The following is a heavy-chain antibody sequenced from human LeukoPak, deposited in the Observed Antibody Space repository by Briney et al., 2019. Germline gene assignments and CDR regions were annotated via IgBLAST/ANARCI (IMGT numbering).Heavy chain of an antibody. J-gene: IGHJ4*02. D-gene: IGHD6-13*01. CDR2: ISYTGST. Sequence: SETLPLTCTVSDGSISSYYWSWIRQPPGKELEWIGFISYTGSTNYNPSLKSRVTISVDTSKNQFSLKMSSLTAADTAVYYCASYSNSQATFNYWGQGTLATVSS. CDR1: DGSISSYY. CDR3: ASYSNSQATFNY. V-gene: IGHV4-59*08.